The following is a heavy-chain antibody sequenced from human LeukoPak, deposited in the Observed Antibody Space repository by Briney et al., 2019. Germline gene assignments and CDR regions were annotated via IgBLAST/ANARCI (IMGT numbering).Heavy chain of an antibody. J-gene: IGHJ4*02. CDR2: INGGGDIT. CDR1: RYSFDSYA. Sequence: GGSLKLSCEGSRYSFDSYAMTWVRQAPGKGLEWVSSINGGGDITYYAECVKGRFTVSRDNSKNTLFLQTNSLRAEDTAVFYCAKRYGNSTGWFFDFWGQGSLVTVSS. CDR3: AKRYGNSTGWFFDF. D-gene: IGHD6-13*01. V-gene: IGHV3-23*01.